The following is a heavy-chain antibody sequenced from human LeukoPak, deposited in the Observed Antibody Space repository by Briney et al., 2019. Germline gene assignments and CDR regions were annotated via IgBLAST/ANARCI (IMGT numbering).Heavy chain of an antibody. CDR1: GFTFSSYA. D-gene: IGHD5-18*01. V-gene: IGHV3-15*01. CDR3: TTTTWIQLWPKLFDY. J-gene: IGHJ4*02. Sequence: GGSLRLSCAASGFTFSSYAMSWVRQAPGKGLEWVGRIKSKTDGGTTDYAAPVKGRFTISRDDSKSTLYLQVNSLKTEDTAVYYCTTTTWIQLWPKLFDYWDQGTLVTVSS. CDR2: IKSKTDGGTT.